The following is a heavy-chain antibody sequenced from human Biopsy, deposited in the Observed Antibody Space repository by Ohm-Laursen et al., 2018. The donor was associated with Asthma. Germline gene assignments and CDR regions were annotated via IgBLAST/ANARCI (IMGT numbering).Heavy chain of an antibody. J-gene: IGHJ3*02. D-gene: IGHD3-9*01. CDR3: ARTYFDFLTGQVHDAFAM. Sequence: SSVKVSCKASGYTFIHFAIHWVRQAPGQRLEWMGWINAGDGNTKYSQKFQGRVTITRDTSASTAYMDLRSLRSEDTAMYYCARTYFDFLTGQVHDAFAMWGQGTMVTVSS. CDR1: GYTFIHFA. CDR2: INAGDGNT. V-gene: IGHV1-3*01.